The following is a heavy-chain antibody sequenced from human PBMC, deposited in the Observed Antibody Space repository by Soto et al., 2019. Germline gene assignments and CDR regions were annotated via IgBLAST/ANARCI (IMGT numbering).Heavy chain of an antibody. CDR2: ISSSSSYI. D-gene: IGHD3-3*01. Sequence: PGGSLRLSCAASGFTFSSYSMNWVRQAPGKGLEWVSSISSSSSYIYYADSVKGRFTISRDNAKNSLYLQMNSLRAEDTAVYYCARVTEADFWSGYYMGWYFDLWGRGTLVTVSS. J-gene: IGHJ2*01. V-gene: IGHV3-21*01. CDR3: ARVTEADFWSGYYMGWYFDL. CDR1: GFTFSSYS.